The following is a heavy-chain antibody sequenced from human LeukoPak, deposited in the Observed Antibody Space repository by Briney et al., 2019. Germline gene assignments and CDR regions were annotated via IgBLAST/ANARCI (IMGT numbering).Heavy chain of an antibody. CDR2: IIPILGIA. CDR1: GGTFSSYT. CDR3: ASSITTVRELYYMDV. V-gene: IGHV1-69*02. D-gene: IGHD3-10*01. J-gene: IGHJ6*03. Sequence: SVKVSCKASGGTFSSYTISWVRQAPGQGLEWMGRIIPILGIANYAQKFQGRVTITADKSTSTAYMELSSLRSEDTAVYYCASSITTVRELYYMDVWGKGTTVTVSS.